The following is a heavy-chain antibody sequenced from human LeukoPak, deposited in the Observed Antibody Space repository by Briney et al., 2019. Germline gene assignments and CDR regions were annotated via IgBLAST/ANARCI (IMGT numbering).Heavy chain of an antibody. CDR3: ARWGGYGDYASSY. J-gene: IGHJ4*02. Sequence: GGSLRLSCAASGFTFSSYAMSWVRQAPGKGLEWVSSISSSSSYIYYADSVKGRFTISRDNAKNSLYLQMNSLRAEDTAVYYCARWGGYGDYASSYWGQGTPVTVSS. CDR2: ISSSSSYI. D-gene: IGHD4-17*01. V-gene: IGHV3-21*01. CDR1: GFTFSSYA.